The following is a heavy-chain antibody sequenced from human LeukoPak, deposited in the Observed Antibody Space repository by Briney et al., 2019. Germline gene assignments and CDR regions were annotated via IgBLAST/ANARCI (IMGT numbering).Heavy chain of an antibody. V-gene: IGHV1-2*02. Sequence: ASVKVSCKASGYTFTGYYMHWVRQAPGQGLEWMGWINPNSGGTNYAQKFQRRVTMTRDTSISTAYMELSRLRSDDTAVYYCARAYCSSTSCRPDYGMDVWGQGTTVTVSS. CDR1: GYTFTGYY. J-gene: IGHJ6*02. D-gene: IGHD2-2*01. CDR2: INPNSGGT. CDR3: ARAYCSSTSCRPDYGMDV.